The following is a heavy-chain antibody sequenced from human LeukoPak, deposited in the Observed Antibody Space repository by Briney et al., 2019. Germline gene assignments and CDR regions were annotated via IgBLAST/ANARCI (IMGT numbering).Heavy chain of an antibody. J-gene: IGHJ3*01. Sequence: GGTLRLSCAASGFTFSSYGMSWVRQAPGKGLEWVSAISGSGGSTYYADSVKGRFTISRDNAKNSLYLQMTNLRAEDTALYYCAKGARPVVPSNTFDLWGQGTMVTVSS. CDR2: ISGSGGST. D-gene: IGHD2/OR15-2a*01. V-gene: IGHV3-23*01. CDR3: AKGARPVVPSNTFDL. CDR1: GFTFSSYG.